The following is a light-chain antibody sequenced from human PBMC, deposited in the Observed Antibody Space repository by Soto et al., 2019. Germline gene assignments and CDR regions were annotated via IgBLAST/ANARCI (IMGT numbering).Light chain of an antibody. CDR2: GAS. CDR3: QQYNNWPPRGT. CDR1: QGVSTN. V-gene: IGKV3-15*01. J-gene: IGKJ1*01. Sequence: EIVRTQSPATLSVSPGERATLSCRASQGVSTNLAWYQQKPGQGPRLLMYGASTRATGIPARFSGSGSGTEFTLNISSLQPEDFALYYCQQYNNWPPRGTFGQGTKVEFK.